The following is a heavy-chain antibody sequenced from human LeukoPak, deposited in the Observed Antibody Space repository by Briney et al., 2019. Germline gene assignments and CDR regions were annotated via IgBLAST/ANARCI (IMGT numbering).Heavy chain of an antibody. CDR1: GFTFNNYA. CDR2: VTYDRNNQ. J-gene: IGHJ4*02. CDR3: ARAPVRGAVAGVDY. Sequence: GGSLRLSCAASGFTFNNYAMHWVRQAPGKGLEWVAVVTYDRNNQYYADSVKGRFTVSRDNSRNTVNLQMNSLRGEDTAVYYCARAPVRGAVAGVDYWGQGTLVIVSS. V-gene: IGHV3-30-3*01. D-gene: IGHD6-19*01.